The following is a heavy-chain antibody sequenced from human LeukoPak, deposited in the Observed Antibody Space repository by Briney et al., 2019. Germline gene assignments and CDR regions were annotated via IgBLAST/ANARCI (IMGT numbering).Heavy chain of an antibody. J-gene: IGHJ5*02. CDR3: ARGFRLSAIEDWFDP. CDR1: GYTFTAYY. V-gene: IGHV1-2*02. D-gene: IGHD2-2*02. Sequence: ASVKVSCKAFGYTFTAYYVHWVRQAPGQGLEWMGWITPNSGGTKYAQKFQGRVTMTRDTSINTVYMELSGLRSDDTAFYYCARGFRLSAIEDWFDPWGQGTLVTVSS. CDR2: ITPNSGGT.